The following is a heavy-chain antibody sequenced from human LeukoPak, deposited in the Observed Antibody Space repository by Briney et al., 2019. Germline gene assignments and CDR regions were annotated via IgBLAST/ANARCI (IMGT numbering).Heavy chain of an antibody. D-gene: IGHD3-3*01. Sequence: GESLRISCKGSGYTFSSYWIGWVRQMPGKGLEWTGIIYPGDSDTRYSPSLQGQVTISVDTSIGTAYLQWSSLKASDTAIYYCARQNDFRLDYWGQGTLDTVSS. V-gene: IGHV5-51*01. CDR1: GYTFSSYW. CDR2: IYPGDSDT. J-gene: IGHJ4*02. CDR3: ARQNDFRLDY.